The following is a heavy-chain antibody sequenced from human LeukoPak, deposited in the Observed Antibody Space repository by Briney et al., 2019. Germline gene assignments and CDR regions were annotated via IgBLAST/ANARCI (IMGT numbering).Heavy chain of an antibody. CDR3: ARDQGSGWSYAFDI. Sequence: PGGSLRLSCAASGFTFDDYGMGWVRQAPGKGLEWVSGINWNGGSTGYADSVKGRFTISRDKAKNSLYLQMNSLRAEDTALSYCARDQGSGWSYAFDIWGQGTMVTVSS. V-gene: IGHV3-20*04. J-gene: IGHJ3*02. CDR1: GFTFDDYG. CDR2: INWNGGST. D-gene: IGHD6-19*01.